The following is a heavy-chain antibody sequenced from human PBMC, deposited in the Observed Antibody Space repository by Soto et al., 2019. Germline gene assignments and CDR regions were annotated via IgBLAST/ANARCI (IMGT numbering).Heavy chain of an antibody. CDR3: ARSPRDGSYDY. CDR2: IYYSGST. Sequence: SETLSLTCTVSGGTISSYYWSWIRQPPGKGLEWIGYIYYSGSTNYNPSLKSRVTISVDTSKNQFSLKLSSVTAADTAVYYCARSPRDGSYDYWGQGTLVTVS. D-gene: IGHD5-12*01. J-gene: IGHJ4*02. V-gene: IGHV4-59*01. CDR1: GGTISSYY.